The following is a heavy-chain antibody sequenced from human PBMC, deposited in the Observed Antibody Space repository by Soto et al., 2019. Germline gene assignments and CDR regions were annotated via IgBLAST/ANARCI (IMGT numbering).Heavy chain of an antibody. CDR1: GGSISSYY. Sequence: PSETLSLTCTFSGGSISSYYWSLIRQPPGKGLEWIGYIYYSGSTNYNPSLKSRVTISVDTSKNQFSLKLSSVTAADPAVYYCASSQTTVTSYDYWGQGTLLTVSS. J-gene: IGHJ4*02. CDR2: IYYSGST. D-gene: IGHD4-17*01. V-gene: IGHV4-59*12. CDR3: ASSQTTVTSYDY.